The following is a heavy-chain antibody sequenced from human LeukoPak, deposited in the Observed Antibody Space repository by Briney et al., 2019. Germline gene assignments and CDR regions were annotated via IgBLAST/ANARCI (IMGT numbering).Heavy chain of an antibody. D-gene: IGHD4-11*01. Sequence: KPSETLSLTCTVSGGSISSSGYYWGWIRQSPGKGLEWIGTIYYSGSTDYNPSLKSRVTISVDTSKNHFSLKLSSVTAADTAVYYCARVGDSNYFDYWGQGTLVTVSS. CDR1: GGSISSSGYY. J-gene: IGHJ4*02. CDR3: ARVGDSNYFDY. V-gene: IGHV4-39*07. CDR2: IYYSGST.